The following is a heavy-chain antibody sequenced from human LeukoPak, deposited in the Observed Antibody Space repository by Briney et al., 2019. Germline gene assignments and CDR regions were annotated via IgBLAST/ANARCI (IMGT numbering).Heavy chain of an antibody. CDR3: ARGDCGGDCYVSY. CDR2: IYYSGST. J-gene: IGHJ4*02. D-gene: IGHD2-21*02. Sequence: SETLSLTCTVSGGSISSGDYYWSWIRQPPGKGLEWIGYIYYSGSTYYNPSLKSRVTISVDTSKNQFSLKLSSVTAADTAAYYCARGDCGGDCYVSYWGQGTLVTVSS. CDR1: GGSISSGDYY. V-gene: IGHV4-30-4*01.